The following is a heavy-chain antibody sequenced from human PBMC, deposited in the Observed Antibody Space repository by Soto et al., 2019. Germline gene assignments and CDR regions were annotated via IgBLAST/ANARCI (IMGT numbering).Heavy chain of an antibody. CDR1: GGSIGSGGYY. J-gene: IGHJ4*02. V-gene: IGHV4-31*03. Sequence: SETLSLTCTVSGGSIGSGGYYWSWIRQHPGKGLEWIGYIYYSGSTYYNPSLKSRVTISVDTFKNQFSLKLSSVTAADTAVYYCARVFAVTEYYFDYWGQGTLVTVSS. CDR3: ARVFAVTEYYFDY. D-gene: IGHD4-4*01. CDR2: IYYSGST.